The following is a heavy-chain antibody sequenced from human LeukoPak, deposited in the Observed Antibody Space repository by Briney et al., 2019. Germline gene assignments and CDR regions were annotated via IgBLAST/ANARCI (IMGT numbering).Heavy chain of an antibody. D-gene: IGHD1-26*01. V-gene: IGHV3-21*01. Sequence: GGSLRLSCAASGFTFSSYSMNWVRQAPGKGLEWVSSISSSSSYIYYADSVKGRFTISRDTAKNSLYLQMNSLRAEDTAVYYCARGRVGAAPDYWGQGTLVTVSS. CDR3: ARGRVGAAPDY. CDR2: ISSSSSYI. J-gene: IGHJ4*02. CDR1: GFTFSSYS.